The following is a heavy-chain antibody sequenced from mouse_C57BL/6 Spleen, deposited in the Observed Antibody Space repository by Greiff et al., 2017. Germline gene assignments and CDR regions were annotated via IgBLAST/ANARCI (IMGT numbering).Heavy chain of an antibody. CDR1: GYTFTSYW. Sequence: QVQLQQPGTELVKPGASVKLSCQASGYTFTSYWLHWVKPRPGPGLAWIGNIIPSNGGTNYNETFKSKATLTVDKSSSAAYMQLSSLTSEDSAVYDRARSPLYYDACDYWGQGTTLTVSS. J-gene: IGHJ2*01. V-gene: IGHV1-53*01. D-gene: IGHD2-4*01. CDR3: ARSPLYYDACDY. CDR2: IIPSNGGT.